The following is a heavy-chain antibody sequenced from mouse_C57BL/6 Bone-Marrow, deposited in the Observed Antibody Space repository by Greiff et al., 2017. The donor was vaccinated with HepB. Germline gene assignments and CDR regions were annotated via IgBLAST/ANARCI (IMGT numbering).Heavy chain of an antibody. V-gene: IGHV5-6*01. CDR2: ISSGGSYT. D-gene: IGHD2-4*01. CDR1: GFTFSSYG. CDR3: ARDRDYDFDY. Sequence: EVMLVESGGDLVKPGGSLKLSCAASGFTFSSYGMSWVRQTPDKRLEWVATISSGGSYTYYPDSVKGRFPISRDNAKNTLYLQMSSLKSEDTAMYYCARDRDYDFDYWGQGTTLTVSS. J-gene: IGHJ2*01.